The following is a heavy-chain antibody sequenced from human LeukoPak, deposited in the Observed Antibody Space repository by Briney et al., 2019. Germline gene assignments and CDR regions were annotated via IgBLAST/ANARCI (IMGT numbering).Heavy chain of an antibody. CDR2: MYLSGTT. Sequence: PSETLSLTCTVSGDSINSLDLWSWVRQPPGKGLEWIGEMYLSGTTHSDPSVKSRVTISIDKSKNQFFLNLSSVTAADTAVYYCAGLVGRYSSGLYYYYFDYWGQGTLVTVSS. V-gene: IGHV4-4*02. J-gene: IGHJ4*02. D-gene: IGHD3-22*01. CDR3: AGLVGRYSSGLYYYYFDY. CDR1: GDSINSLDL.